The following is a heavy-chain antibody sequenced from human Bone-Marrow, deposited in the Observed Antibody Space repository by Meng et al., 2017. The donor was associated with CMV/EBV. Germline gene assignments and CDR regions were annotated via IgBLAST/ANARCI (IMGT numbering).Heavy chain of an antibody. V-gene: IGHV3-7*01. CDR2: IKEDGSER. CDR3: AKVKVHYDFWSGYLDY. J-gene: IGHJ4*02. CDR1: GFTFSRYW. Sequence: GESLKISCAASGFTFSRYWMSWVRQAPGKGLEWVANIKEDGSERYYVDSVKGRFTISRDNAKNSLYLQMNSLRAEDTAVYYCAKVKVHYDFWSGYLDYWGQGTLVTVSS. D-gene: IGHD3-3*01.